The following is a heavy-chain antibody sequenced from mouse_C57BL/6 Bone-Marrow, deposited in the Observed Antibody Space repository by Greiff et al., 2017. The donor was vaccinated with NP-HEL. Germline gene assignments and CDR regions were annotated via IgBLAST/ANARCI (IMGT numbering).Heavy chain of an antibody. CDR2: IYPGSGST. V-gene: IGHV1-55*01. D-gene: IGHD4-1*01. CDR1: GYTFTSYW. J-gene: IGHJ3*01. CDR3: ARLGLSWFAY. Sequence: QVQLQQPGAELVKPGASVKLSCKASGYTFTSYWMHWVKQRPGQGLEWIGDIYPGSGSTNYNEKFKSKATLTVDTSSSTAYMQLSSLTSEDSAVYYCARLGLSWFAYWGQGTLVTVSA.